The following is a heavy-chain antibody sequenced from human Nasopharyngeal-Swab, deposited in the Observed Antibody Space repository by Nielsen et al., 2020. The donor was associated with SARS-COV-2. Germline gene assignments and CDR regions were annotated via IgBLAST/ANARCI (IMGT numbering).Heavy chain of an antibody. V-gene: IGHV3-23*01. CDR2: VNGNDADT. CDR3: AKDLTGYYAPLDQ. Sequence: GGSLRLSCAASGFTFDRYAMNWVRQTPGKGLEWVSAVNGNDADTYYADSVKGRFTISRDNFKNTIYLHMNSLRAEDTAVYYCAKDLTGYYAPLDQWGQGTLVTVSS. CDR1: GFTFDRYA. D-gene: IGHD3-9*01. J-gene: IGHJ4*02.